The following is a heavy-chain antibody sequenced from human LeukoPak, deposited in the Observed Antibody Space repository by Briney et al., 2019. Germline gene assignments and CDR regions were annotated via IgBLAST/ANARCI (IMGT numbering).Heavy chain of an antibody. CDR2: ISGSGGST. J-gene: IGHJ3*02. CDR3: ARERGPHRWELHI. V-gene: IGHV3-23*01. Sequence: GSLRLSCAASGFTFSSYAMSWVRQAPGKGLEWVSAISGSGGSTYYADSVKGRFTISRDNAENSLYLQMNNLRAEDTAVYYCARERGPHRWELHIWGQGTMVTVSS. CDR1: GFTFSSYA. D-gene: IGHD1-26*01.